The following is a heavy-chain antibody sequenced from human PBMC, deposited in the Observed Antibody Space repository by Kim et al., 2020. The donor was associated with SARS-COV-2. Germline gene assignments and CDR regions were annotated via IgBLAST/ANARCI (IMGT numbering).Heavy chain of an antibody. Sequence: SETLSLTCTVSGGSISSYYWSWIRQPPGKGLEWIGYIYYSASTKYNPSLKSRVTISVDTSKNQLSLKLSSVTAADTAVYYCARHSPGRGFLEGLHEGYFDFWGQGTLVTVSS. CDR1: GGSISSYY. J-gene: IGHJ4*02. CDR2: IYYSAST. D-gene: IGHD3-3*01. V-gene: IGHV4-59*08. CDR3: ARHSPGRGFLEGLHEGYFDF.